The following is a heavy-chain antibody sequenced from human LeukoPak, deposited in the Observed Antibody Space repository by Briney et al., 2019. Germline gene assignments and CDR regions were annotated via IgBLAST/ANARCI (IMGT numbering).Heavy chain of an antibody. CDR2: MNPNSGNT. Sequence: ASVKVSCKASGYTFTSYDINWVRQATGQGLEWMGWMNPNSGNTGYAQKFQGRVTMTRNTSISTAYMELSSLRSEDTAVYYCARVGYCSSTSCYNYYYYYMDVWGEGTTVTVSS. V-gene: IGHV1-8*01. CDR3: ARVGYCSSTSCYNYYYYYMDV. D-gene: IGHD2-2*02. J-gene: IGHJ6*03. CDR1: GYTFTSYD.